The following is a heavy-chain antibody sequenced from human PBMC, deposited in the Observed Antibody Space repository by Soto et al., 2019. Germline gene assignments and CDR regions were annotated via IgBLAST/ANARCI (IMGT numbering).Heavy chain of an antibody. CDR1: GFTFSSYG. V-gene: IGHV3-30*18. D-gene: IGHD3-9*01. CDR3: AKDLTRPFPAVDY. CDR2: ISYDGSNK. Sequence: HPGGSLRLSCAASGFTFSSYGMHWVRQAPGKGLEWVAVISYDGSNKYYADSVKGRFTISRDNSKNTLYLQMNSLRAEDTAVYYCAKDLTRPFPAVDYWGQGTLVTVSS. J-gene: IGHJ4*02.